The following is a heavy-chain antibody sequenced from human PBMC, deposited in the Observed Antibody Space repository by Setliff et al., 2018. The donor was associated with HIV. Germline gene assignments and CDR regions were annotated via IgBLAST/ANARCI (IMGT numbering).Heavy chain of an antibody. J-gene: IGHJ1*01. CDR3: ASPYSGSYSGFQY. Sequence: SETLSLTCAVYGGSFSGYYWTWIRQSPGKGLEWIGEITDSGGSKYNPSLESRVTISVDTSKNQFSLNLTSVTVADTGIYYCASPYSGSYSGFQYWGQGILVTVSS. CDR1: GGSFSGYY. D-gene: IGHD1-26*01. CDR2: ITDSGGS. V-gene: IGHV4-34*01.